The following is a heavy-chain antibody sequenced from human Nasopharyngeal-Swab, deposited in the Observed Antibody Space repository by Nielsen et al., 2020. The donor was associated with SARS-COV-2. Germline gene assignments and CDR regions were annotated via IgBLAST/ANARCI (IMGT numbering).Heavy chain of an antibody. CDR3: ARGGYGDYLGYYYYMDV. D-gene: IGHD4-17*01. J-gene: IGHJ6*03. CDR1: GGTFSSYA. Sequence: SVKVSCKASGGTFSSYAISWVRQAPGQGLEWMGRIIPILGIANYAQKFQGRVTITADKSTSTAYMELSSLRSEDTAVYYCARGGYGDYLGYYYYMDVWGKGTTVTVSS. CDR2: IIPILGIA. V-gene: IGHV1-69*04.